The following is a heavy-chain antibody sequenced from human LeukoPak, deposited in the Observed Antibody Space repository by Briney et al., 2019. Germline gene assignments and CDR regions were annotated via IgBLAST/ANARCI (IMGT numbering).Heavy chain of an antibody. CDR1: GFTFNNAW. CDR2: IKSKTDGGTT. V-gene: IGHV3-15*01. J-gene: IGHJ4*02. D-gene: IGHD2-15*01. Sequence: PGGSLRLSCAASGFTFNNAWMNWVRQAPGKGREWVGHIKSKTDGGTTDYAAPVKGRFTISRDDSKNTLYLQMNSLKTEDTAVYYCATDAALGSCSGGTCRFDYWGLGTLVTVSS. CDR3: ATDAALGSCSGGTCRFDY.